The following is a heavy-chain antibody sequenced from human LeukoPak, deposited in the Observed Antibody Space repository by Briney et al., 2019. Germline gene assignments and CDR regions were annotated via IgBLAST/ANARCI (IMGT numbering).Heavy chain of an antibody. CDR1: GFTLSSYA. CDR2: ISVSGNT. V-gene: IGHV3-23*01. D-gene: IGHD6-19*01. CDR3: ARRRLANNWFDP. Sequence: PGGSLRLSCAASGFTLSSYAMSWVRQGPGKGLEWVSAISVSGNTYHADSVKGRFTISRDNAKNSLYLQMNSLRAEDTAVYYCARRRLANNWFDPWGQGTLVTVSS. J-gene: IGHJ5*02.